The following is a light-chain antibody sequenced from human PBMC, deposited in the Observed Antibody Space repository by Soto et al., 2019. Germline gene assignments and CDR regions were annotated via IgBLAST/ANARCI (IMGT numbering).Light chain of an antibody. CDR1: SSNIGAGYD. Sequence: QSVLTPPPSVSGAPGQRVSLSCTGRSSNIGAGYDVHWYQQLPGTAPKLLIYGNTNRPSGVPDRLPGSKSGTSASLAITGVQAEEEADYYCQAYDSSLSGHVVFGGGTKLTVL. CDR2: GNT. J-gene: IGLJ2*01. CDR3: QAYDSSLSGHVV. V-gene: IGLV1-40*01.